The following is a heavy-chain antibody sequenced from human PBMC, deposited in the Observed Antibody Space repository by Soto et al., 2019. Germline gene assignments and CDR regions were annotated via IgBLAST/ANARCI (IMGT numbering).Heavy chain of an antibody. D-gene: IGHD5-12*01. CDR2: IIPIFGTA. Sequence: ASVKVSCKASGGTFSSYAISWVRQAPGQGLEWMGGIIPIFGTANYAQKFQGRVTITADESTSTAYMELSSLRSEDTAVYYCARPGGSYIVAPIGDAFDIWGQGTMVTVSS. CDR3: ARPGGSYIVAPIGDAFDI. J-gene: IGHJ3*02. V-gene: IGHV1-69*13. CDR1: GGTFSSYA.